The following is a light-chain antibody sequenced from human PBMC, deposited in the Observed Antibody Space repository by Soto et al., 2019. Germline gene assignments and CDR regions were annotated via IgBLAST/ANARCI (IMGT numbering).Light chain of an antibody. J-gene: IGKJ4*01. CDR2: GAS. CDR1: QGIGNY. V-gene: IGKV1-27*01. Sequence: DIQITQSPFSLSASVGDRVAITCRASQGIGNYLAWFQQKPGRVPKLLIYGASALQTGVPSRFSGSGSGTEFNFTISSLQPEDVATYYCQKYNTAPLTFGGGTKVDIK. CDR3: QKYNTAPLT.